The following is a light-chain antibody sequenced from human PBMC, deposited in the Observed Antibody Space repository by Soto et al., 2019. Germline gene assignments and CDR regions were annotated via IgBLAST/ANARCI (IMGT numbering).Light chain of an antibody. V-gene: IGKV1-39*01. Sequence: DIRMNQSPSSLSASVGDRVTITCRASQSRISFLNCYQHKPWKAPKLLIYAAYTSQSGVPSRFSGSGSGTDFTITISSLQAEDFANYCCQRSYCPPWTFGQGTKVDIK. J-gene: IGKJ1*01. CDR2: AAY. CDR3: QRSYCPPWT. CDR1: QSRISF.